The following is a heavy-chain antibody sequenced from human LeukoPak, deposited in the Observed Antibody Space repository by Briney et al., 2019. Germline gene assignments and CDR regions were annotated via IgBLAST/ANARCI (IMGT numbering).Heavy chain of an antibody. Sequence: SETLSLTCTVSGYSISSGYYWGWIRPPPGKGLEWIGSIYHSGSTYYNPSLKSRVTISVDTSKNQFSLKLSSVTAADTAVYYCARGVSCSGRSCYSSYRFDPWGQGTLVTVSS. D-gene: IGHD2-15*01. CDR2: IYHSGST. J-gene: IGHJ5*02. V-gene: IGHV4-38-2*02. CDR1: GYSISSGYY. CDR3: ARGVSCSGRSCYSSYRFDP.